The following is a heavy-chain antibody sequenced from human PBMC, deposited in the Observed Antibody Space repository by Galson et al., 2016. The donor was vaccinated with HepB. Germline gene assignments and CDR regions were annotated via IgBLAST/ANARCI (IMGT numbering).Heavy chain of an antibody. J-gene: IGHJ4*02. D-gene: IGHD6-13*01. CDR1: GFTFSTYG. CDR2: ISYDGSDK. CDR3: ARYSGVAAAGRFPHFDY. Sequence: SLRLSCAASGFTFSTYGMHWVRQAPGKGLEWVAVISYDGSDKYYADSVKGRFTISRDNSKNTLYLQMNRLRAEDTAVYYCARYSGVAAAGRFPHFDYWGQGTLVTVSS. V-gene: IGHV3-33*01.